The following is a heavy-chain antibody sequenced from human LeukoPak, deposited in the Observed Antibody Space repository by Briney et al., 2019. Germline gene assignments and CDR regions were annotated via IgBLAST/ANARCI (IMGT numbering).Heavy chain of an antibody. V-gene: IGHV3-53*01. CDR3: ASLSSGYYSPFDY. CDR2: IYTSGST. CDR1: GFTVSTNF. J-gene: IGHJ4*02. Sequence: GGSLRLSCGAAGFTVSTNFMGWVRQPPGKGLEWVSVIYTSGSTYYADSLKGRFTISRDSSKNTLFLQMNSLRAEDTALYYCASLSSGYYSPFDYWGQGTLVTVSS. D-gene: IGHD3-22*01.